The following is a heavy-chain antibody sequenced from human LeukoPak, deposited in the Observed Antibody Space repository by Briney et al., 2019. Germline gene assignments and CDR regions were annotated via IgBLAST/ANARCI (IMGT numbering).Heavy chain of an antibody. Sequence: GGSLRLSCAASGFTFSSYWMHWVRQAPGKGLVWVSRINSDGSSTSYADSVKGRFTISSDNAKNTLYLQMNSLRAEDTAVYYCARDLPWGSYYNDEEDYWGQGTLVTVSS. CDR3: ARDLPWGSYYNDEEDY. D-gene: IGHD3-10*01. CDR1: GFTFSSYW. V-gene: IGHV3-74*01. J-gene: IGHJ4*02. CDR2: INSDGSST.